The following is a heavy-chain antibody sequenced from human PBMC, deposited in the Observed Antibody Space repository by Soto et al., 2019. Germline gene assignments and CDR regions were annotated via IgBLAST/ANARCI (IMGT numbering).Heavy chain of an antibody. D-gene: IGHD4-4*01. CDR3: ASGAHRSTVTMNSQLRPFDY. Sequence: QVQLVQSGAEVKKPGSSVKVSCKASGGTFSSYAISWVRQAPGQGLEWMGGIIPIFGTANYAQKFQGRVTITADESTSTAYMELSSLRSEDTAVYYCASGAHRSTVTMNSQLRPFDYWGXXTLVTVSS. CDR2: IIPIFGTA. J-gene: IGHJ4*01. V-gene: IGHV1-69*01. CDR1: GGTFSSYA.